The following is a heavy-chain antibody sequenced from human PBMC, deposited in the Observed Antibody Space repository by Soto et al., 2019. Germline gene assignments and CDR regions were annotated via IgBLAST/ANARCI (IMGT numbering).Heavy chain of an antibody. J-gene: IGHJ4*02. CDR3: ARLRLGLYYYDSSGYPHRWYFDY. Sequence: LSLTCTVSGGSISSYYWSWIRQPPGKGLEWIGHIYDSGTANYNPSLKSRVTISVDTSKNQFSLKLSSVTAADTAVYYCARLRLGLYYYDSSGYPHRWYFDYWGQG. CDR2: IYDSGTA. D-gene: IGHD3-22*01. CDR1: GGSISSYY. V-gene: IGHV4-59*08.